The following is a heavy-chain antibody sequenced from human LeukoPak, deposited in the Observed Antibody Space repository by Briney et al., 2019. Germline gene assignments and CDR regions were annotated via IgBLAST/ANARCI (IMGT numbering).Heavy chain of an antibody. Sequence: GGSLRLSSAASGFTFSNYWMHWVRQAPGKGLVWVSRINLDGSITNYADSVKGRFTVSRDNAKNTLYLRMNSLRVEDTALYDCARDLRGTRDYWGQGNLVTLSS. V-gene: IGHV3-74*01. CDR3: ARDLRGTRDY. D-gene: IGHD3-16*01. J-gene: IGHJ4*02. CDR2: INLDGSIT. CDR1: GFTFSNYW.